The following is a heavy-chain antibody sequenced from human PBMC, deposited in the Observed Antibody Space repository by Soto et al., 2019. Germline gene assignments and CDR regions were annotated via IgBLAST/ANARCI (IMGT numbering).Heavy chain of an antibody. CDR2: ISAYNGNT. J-gene: IGHJ4*02. CDR3: ARATFSGGYDFWSGHEYYFDY. CDR1: GYTFTSYG. V-gene: IGHV1-18*01. Sequence: ASVKVSCKASGYTFTSYGISWVRQAPGQGLEWMGWISAYNGNTNYAQKLQGRVTMTTDTSTSTAYMGLRSLRSDDTAVYYCARATFSGGYDFWSGHEYYFDYWGQGTLVTVSS. D-gene: IGHD3-3*01.